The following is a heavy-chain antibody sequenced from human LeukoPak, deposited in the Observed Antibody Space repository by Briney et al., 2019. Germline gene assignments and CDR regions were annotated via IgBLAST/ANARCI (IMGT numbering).Heavy chain of an antibody. D-gene: IGHD2-2*02. CDR2: ISGSGAVT. J-gene: IGHJ6*02. Sequence: PGASLRLSCAASGAAFSGYGMGWVRQAPGKGLEWVSVISGSGAVTYYADSVKGRFTISRDNSKNTVYLQMNSLRAEDTAVYYCAKGSPACYNGMDVWGQGTTVTVSS. V-gene: IGHV3-23*01. CDR3: AKGSPACYNGMDV. CDR1: GAAFSGYG.